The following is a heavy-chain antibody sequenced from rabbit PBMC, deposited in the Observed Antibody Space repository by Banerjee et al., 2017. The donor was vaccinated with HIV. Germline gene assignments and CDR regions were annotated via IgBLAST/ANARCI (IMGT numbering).Heavy chain of an antibody. J-gene: IGHJ4*01. Sequence: QSLEESGGDLVKPGASLTLTCTASGFSFSSSYYMCWVRQAPGKGLEWIACIYTGSSGSTGYASWAKGRFTISKTSSTTVTLQMTSLTAADTATYFCARGGDGSGLGFNLWGPGTLVTVS. CDR3: ARGGDGSGLGFNL. CDR2: IYTGSSGST. D-gene: IGHD1-1*01. V-gene: IGHV1S40*01. CDR1: GFSFSSSYY.